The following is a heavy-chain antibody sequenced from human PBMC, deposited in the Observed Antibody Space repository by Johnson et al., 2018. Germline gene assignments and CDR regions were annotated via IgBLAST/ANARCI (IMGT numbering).Heavy chain of an antibody. CDR1: GGSINNYY. J-gene: IGHJ4*02. V-gene: IGHV4-59*01. Sequence: QVQLQESGPGLVKPSETLSLTCTVSGGSINNYYWTWIRQPPGKGLEWIGYIYYSGSTNYNPSLKSRVTMSIDPSKNQFSLKLSSVTAADTAVYYCARDYTTYYHFDSGGQGTLVTVSS. D-gene: IGHD2/OR15-2a*01. CDR2: IYYSGST. CDR3: ARDYTTYYHFDS.